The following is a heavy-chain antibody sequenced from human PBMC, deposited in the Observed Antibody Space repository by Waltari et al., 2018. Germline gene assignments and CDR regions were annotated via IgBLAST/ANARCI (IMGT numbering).Heavy chain of an antibody. CDR3: ASCTGGNCYYYGFDV. CDR1: GFTFSSSG. Sequence: QVQLVESGGGVVQPGRSLRLSCAASGFTFSSSGIHWVRQTPGRGLEWVAVISSDGSRKSYADSVKGRFSSCRDNSKNSLSLEMNSLRPEDTAVDYCASCTGGNCYYYGFDVWGQGTTVTVSS. D-gene: IGHD2-8*02. V-gene: IGHV3-30*03. CDR2: ISSDGSRK. J-gene: IGHJ6*02.